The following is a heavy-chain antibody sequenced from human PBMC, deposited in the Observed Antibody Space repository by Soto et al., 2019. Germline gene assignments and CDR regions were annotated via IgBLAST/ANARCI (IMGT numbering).Heavy chain of an antibody. V-gene: IGHV1-3*01. J-gene: IGHJ6*02. Sequence: WASVKVSCKASGYTFTSYAMYWVRQAPGQRLEWMGWINAGNGNTKYSQKFQGRVTITRDTSASTAYMELSSLRSEDTAVYYCASGYYDFWSGYYTGYYGMDVWGQGTTVTVSS. D-gene: IGHD3-3*01. CDR3: ASGYYDFWSGYYTGYYGMDV. CDR1: GYTFTSYA. CDR2: INAGNGNT.